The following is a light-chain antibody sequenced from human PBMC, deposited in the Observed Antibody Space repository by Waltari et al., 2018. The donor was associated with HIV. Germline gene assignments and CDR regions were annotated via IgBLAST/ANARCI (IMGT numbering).Light chain of an antibody. CDR2: DAS. CDR3: QQRSNWPIT. CDR1: QSVSSS. Sequence: EIVLTQSPATLSLSPGERATLSCRASQSVSSSLAWYQQKPGQAPRLLIFDASNGATGIPARFSGSGSGTDFTRTISSLEPEDFAVYYFQQRSNWPITFGQGTRLEIK. V-gene: IGKV3-11*01. J-gene: IGKJ5*01.